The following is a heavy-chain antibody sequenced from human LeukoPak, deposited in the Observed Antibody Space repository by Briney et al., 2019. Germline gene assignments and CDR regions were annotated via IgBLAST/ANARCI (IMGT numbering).Heavy chain of an antibody. V-gene: IGHV3-23*01. CDR3: AKVYYYGSGSYDY. Sequence: GGSLRLSCAASGFTFSSYAMSWVRQAPGKGREWVSAISGSGGSTYYADSVKGRFTISRDNSKNTLCLQMNSLRAEDTAVYYCAKVYYYGSGSYDYWGQGTLVTVSS. J-gene: IGHJ4*02. D-gene: IGHD3-10*01. CDR1: GFTFSSYA. CDR2: ISGSGGST.